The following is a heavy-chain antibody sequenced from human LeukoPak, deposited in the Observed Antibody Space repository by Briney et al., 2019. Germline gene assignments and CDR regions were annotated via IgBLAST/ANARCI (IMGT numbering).Heavy chain of an antibody. V-gene: IGHV4-59*01. CDR2: IYYSGST. D-gene: IGHD2-15*01. J-gene: IGHJ6*04. CDR3: ARTQGYCSGGSCYYYYGMDV. Sequence: SETLSLTCTVPGGSISSYYWSWIRQPPGKGLEWIGYIYYSGSTNYNPSLKSRVTISVDTSKNQFSLKLSSVTAADTAVYYCARTQGYCSGGSCYYYYGMDVWGKGTTVTVSS. CDR1: GGSISSYY.